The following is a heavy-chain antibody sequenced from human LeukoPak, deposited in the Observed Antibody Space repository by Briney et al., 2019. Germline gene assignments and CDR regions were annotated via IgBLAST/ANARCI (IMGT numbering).Heavy chain of an antibody. V-gene: IGHV7-4-1*02. J-gene: IGHJ5*02. CDR1: GYTFTSYA. CDR3: ASQGPYSSSYFDP. Sequence: ASLKLSCAASGYTFTSYAMNWVRQAPGQGLEWMGWINTNTGNPTYAQGFTGRFVFSLDTSVSTAYLQISSLKAEDTAVYYCASQGPYSSSYFDPWGQGTLVTVSS. CDR2: INTNTGNP. D-gene: IGHD6-13*01.